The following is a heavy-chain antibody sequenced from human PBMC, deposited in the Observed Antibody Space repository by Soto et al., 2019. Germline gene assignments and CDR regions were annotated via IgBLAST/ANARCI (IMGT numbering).Heavy chain of an antibody. CDR1: GHTLTEFS. V-gene: IGHV1-24*01. Sequence: ASVKVSCKISGHTLTEFSIHWVRQAPGKGLEWMGGFDPEGGEAIYAQKWHGRVTVTEDTVTDTAYMELSGLKSDDTAVYYCAKGLGSATVSLGIDLDYWGQGTLVTVSS. CDR3: AKGLGSATVSLGIDLDY. D-gene: IGHD4-17*01. J-gene: IGHJ4*02. CDR2: FDPEGGEA.